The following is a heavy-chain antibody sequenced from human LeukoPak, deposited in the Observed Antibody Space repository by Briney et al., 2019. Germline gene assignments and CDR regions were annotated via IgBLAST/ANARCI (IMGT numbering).Heavy chain of an antibody. V-gene: IGHV1-69*04. J-gene: IGHJ4*02. CDR3: ARDLPPYYFDY. CDR2: IIPILGIA. Sequence: GSSVKVSCKASGGIFSSYAISWVRKAPGQELEWMGRIIPILGIANYAQKFQGRVTITADKSTSTAYMDLSSLRSEDTAVYYCARDLPPYYFDYWGQGTLVTVSS. CDR1: GGIFSSYA.